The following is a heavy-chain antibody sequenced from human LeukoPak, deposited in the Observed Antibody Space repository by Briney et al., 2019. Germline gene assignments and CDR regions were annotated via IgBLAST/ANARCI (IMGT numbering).Heavy chain of an antibody. V-gene: IGHV3-48*03. J-gene: IGHJ3*02. D-gene: IGHD3-10*01. CDR3: ARDLYGSGGDAFDI. CDR2: VSSSGGGM. CDR1: GFTLSSYE. Sequence: GGSLRLSCAASGFTLSSYEMNWVRQAPGKGLEWVSYVSSSGGGMLYADSVKGRFTISRDNAKNSLSLQMSSLRAEDTAVYYCARDLYGSGGDAFDIWGQGTMVTVS.